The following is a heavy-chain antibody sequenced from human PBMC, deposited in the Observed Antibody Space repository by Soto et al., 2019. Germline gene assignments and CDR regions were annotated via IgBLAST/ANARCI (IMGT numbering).Heavy chain of an antibody. V-gene: IGHV2-5*02. CDR1: GFSLSTSGVG. J-gene: IGHJ4*02. CDR3: AHRPGLLREINYFDY. CDR2: IYWDDDK. D-gene: IGHD3-22*01. Sequence: QITLKESGPTLVKPTQPLTLTCTFSGFSLSTSGVGVGWIRQPPGKALEWLALIYWDDDKRYSPSLKSRLTITKDTSKHQVVLTMTNMDPVDTATYYCAHRPGLLREINYFDYWGQGTLVTVSS.